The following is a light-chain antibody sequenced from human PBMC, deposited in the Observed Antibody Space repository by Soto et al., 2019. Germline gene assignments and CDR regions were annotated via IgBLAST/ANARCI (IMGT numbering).Light chain of an antibody. J-gene: IGKJ2*01. V-gene: IGKV3-15*01. CDR1: QSVSSN. CDR3: QQYNKWPPYT. CDR2: GAS. Sequence: EIVMTQSPATLSVSPWERATLSCRASQSVSSNLAWYQQKPGQAPRLLIYGASTRATGIPARFSGSGSGTEFSLTISSLQYEDFAVYYCQQYNKWPPYTFGQGTKLEIK.